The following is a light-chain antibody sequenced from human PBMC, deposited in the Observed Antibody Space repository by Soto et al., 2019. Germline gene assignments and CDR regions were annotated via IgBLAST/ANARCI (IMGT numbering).Light chain of an antibody. V-gene: IGKV3-11*01. CDR3: QQRSNWPRT. CDR1: QSVSSY. J-gene: IGKJ1*01. CDR2: DAS. Sequence: EIVLTQSPATLSFSPGERATLSCRASQSVSSYLAWYQQKPGQAPRLLIYDASNRATGIPARFSGSRSGTDFTLTISSLEPEDFAVYYCQQRSNWPRTFGQGTKVEIK.